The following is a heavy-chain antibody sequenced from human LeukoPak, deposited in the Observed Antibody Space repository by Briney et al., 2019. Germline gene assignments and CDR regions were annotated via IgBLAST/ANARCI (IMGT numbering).Heavy chain of an antibody. Sequence: PGGSLRLSCAASGFTVSSNYMSWVRQAPGKGLEWVSVIYSGGSTYYADSVKGRFTISRDNSKKTLYLQMNSLRDEDTAVYYCASPVDTAMVPGYYYYMDVWGKGTTVTVSS. CDR3: ASPVDTAMVPGYYYYMDV. CDR1: GFTVSSNY. CDR2: IYSGGST. V-gene: IGHV3-53*01. D-gene: IGHD5-18*01. J-gene: IGHJ6*03.